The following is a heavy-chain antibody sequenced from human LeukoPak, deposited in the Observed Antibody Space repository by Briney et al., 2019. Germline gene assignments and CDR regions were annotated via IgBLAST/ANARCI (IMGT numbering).Heavy chain of an antibody. Sequence: PGGSLRLSCAASEFSVGSNYMTWVRQAPGEGLEWVSLIYSGGSTYYADSVKGRFTISRDNSKNTLYLQMNSLRAEDTAVYYCAKDLGEGLEYYFDYWGQGTLVTVSS. CDR2: IYSGGST. D-gene: IGHD3-16*01. J-gene: IGHJ4*02. V-gene: IGHV3-66*01. CDR1: EFSVGSNY. CDR3: AKDLGEGLEYYFDY.